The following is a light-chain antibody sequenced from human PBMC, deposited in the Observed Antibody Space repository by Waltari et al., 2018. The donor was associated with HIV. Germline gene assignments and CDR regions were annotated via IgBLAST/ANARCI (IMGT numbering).Light chain of an antibody. J-gene: IGLJ2*01. CDR3: FSTNSGGNQGL. CDR2: EGS. V-gene: IGLV3-10*01. Sequence: SHELTQPPSVSVSPGQAARITCSGDALPYRYVYWYQQKSGQAPVLVIHEGSRRPSGIPERISCYTTGTMATLTISVAQVEDEADYYCFSTNSGGNQGLFGGGTKLIVL. CDR1: ALPYRY.